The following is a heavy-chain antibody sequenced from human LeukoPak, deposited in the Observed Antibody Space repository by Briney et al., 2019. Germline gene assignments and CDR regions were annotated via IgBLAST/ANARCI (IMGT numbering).Heavy chain of an antibody. D-gene: IGHD6-13*01. CDR1: GYTFTGYY. V-gene: IGHV1-2*02. CDR2: INPNSGGT. J-gene: IGHJ6*03. Sequence: ASVKVSCKASGYTFTGYYMHWVRQAPGQGLEWMGWINPNSGGTNYAQKFQGRVTMTRDTSISTAYMELSRLRSDDTAVYYCARLLEGIAAAGTPPGYYYYMDVWGKGTTVTVSS. CDR3: ARLLEGIAAAGTPPGYYYYMDV.